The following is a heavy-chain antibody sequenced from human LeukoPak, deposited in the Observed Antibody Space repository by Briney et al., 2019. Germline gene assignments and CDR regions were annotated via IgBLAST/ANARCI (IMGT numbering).Heavy chain of an antibody. V-gene: IGHV3-23*01. CDR1: GFTFSSYA. Sequence: PGGSLRLSCAASGFTFSSYAMSWVRQAPGKGLEWVSAISGSGGSTYYADSVKGRFTISRDNSKNTLYLQMNSLRTEDTAVYYCAKFDSSGWYRPFDYWGQGTLVTVSS. CDR3: AKFDSSGWYRPFDY. CDR2: ISGSGGST. J-gene: IGHJ4*02. D-gene: IGHD6-19*01.